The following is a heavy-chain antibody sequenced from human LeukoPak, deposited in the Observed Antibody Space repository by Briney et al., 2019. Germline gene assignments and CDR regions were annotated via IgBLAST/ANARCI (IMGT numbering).Heavy chain of an antibody. V-gene: IGHV3-23*01. CDR1: GFTFSSYA. D-gene: IGHD3-9*01. Sequence: PGGSLRLSRAASGFTFSSYAMSWVRQAPGKGLEWVSAISGSGGSTYYADSVKGRFTISRDNSKNTLYLQMNSLRAEDTAVYYCAKGTVTGYFPQYYFDYWGQGTLVTVSS. CDR3: AKGTVTGYFPQYYFDY. CDR2: ISGSGGST. J-gene: IGHJ4*02.